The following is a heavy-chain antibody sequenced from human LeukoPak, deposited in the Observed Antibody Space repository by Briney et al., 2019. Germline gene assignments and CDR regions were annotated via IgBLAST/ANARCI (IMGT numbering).Heavy chain of an antibody. Sequence: SETLSLTCTVSGGSISSSSYYWGWIRQPPGKGLEWIGSIYYSGSTYYNPSLKSRVTISVDTSKNQFSLKLSSVTAADTAVYYCARPAIAAASLTPYGMDVWGQGTTVTVSS. CDR3: ARPAIAAASLTPYGMDV. CDR2: IYYSGST. J-gene: IGHJ6*02. CDR1: GGSISSSSYY. V-gene: IGHV4-39*01. D-gene: IGHD6-13*01.